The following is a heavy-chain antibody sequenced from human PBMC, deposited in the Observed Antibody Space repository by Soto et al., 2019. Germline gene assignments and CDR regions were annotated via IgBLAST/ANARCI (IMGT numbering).Heavy chain of an antibody. Sequence: EVQLVESGGGLVQPGGSLRLSCAASGFTFSSYWMHWVRQAPGKGLVWVSRINSDGSSTTYADSVKGRFTISRDNAKSTLYLQMNSLRAEDTAVYYCARRRGTSGWKTNFDYWGQGTQVTVSS. CDR1: GFTFSSYW. CDR3: ARRRGTSGWKTNFDY. V-gene: IGHV3-74*01. CDR2: INSDGSST. D-gene: IGHD6-19*01. J-gene: IGHJ4*02.